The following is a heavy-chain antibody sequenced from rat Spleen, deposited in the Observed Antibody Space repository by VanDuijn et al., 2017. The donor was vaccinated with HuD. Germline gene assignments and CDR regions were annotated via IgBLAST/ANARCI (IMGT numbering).Heavy chain of an antibody. CDR3: VREDLGINY. D-gene: IGHD1-9*01. Sequence: EVKLVESGGGLVQPGRSLRLSCAASGFNFMGYWMGWFRQAPGKGLEGIEEINKDSSTINYIPSLKDKFTISRDNAQNTLYLQMSKLGSEDTAIYYCVREDLGINYWGQGVMVTVSS. CDR2: INKDSSTI. CDR1: GFNFMGYW. V-gene: IGHV4-2*01. J-gene: IGHJ2*01.